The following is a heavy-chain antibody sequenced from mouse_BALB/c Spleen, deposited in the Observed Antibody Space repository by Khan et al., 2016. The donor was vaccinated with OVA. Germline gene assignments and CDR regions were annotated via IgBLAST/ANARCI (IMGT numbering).Heavy chain of an antibody. CDR2: IRTKANGYTT. CDR1: GFTFTDYY. V-gene: IGHV7-3*02. Sequence: EVELVESGGGLVQPGSSLRLSCATSGFTFTDYYMNWVRQPPGKALEWLGFIRTKANGYTTEYSASVKGRFTISRYNSQNILYLQMNTLRAEDSATYFCARDDGYYFFDYWGQGTTLTVSS. CDR3: ARDDGYYFFDY. J-gene: IGHJ2*01. D-gene: IGHD2-3*01.